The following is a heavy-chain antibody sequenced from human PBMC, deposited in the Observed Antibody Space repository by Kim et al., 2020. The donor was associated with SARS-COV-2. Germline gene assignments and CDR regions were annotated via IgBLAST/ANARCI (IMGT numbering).Heavy chain of an antibody. CDR1: GGSFSGYY. V-gene: IGHV4-34*01. J-gene: IGHJ4*02. CDR2: INHSGST. D-gene: IGHD2-15*01. Sequence: SETLSLTCAVYGGSFSGYYWSWIRQPPGKGLEWIGEINHSGSTNYNPSLKSRVTISVDTSKNQFSLKLSSVTAADTAVYYCARDKRRKTYCSGGSCYLQERVLGSTNFDYWGQGTLVTVSS. CDR3: ARDKRRKTYCSGGSCYLQERVLGSTNFDY.